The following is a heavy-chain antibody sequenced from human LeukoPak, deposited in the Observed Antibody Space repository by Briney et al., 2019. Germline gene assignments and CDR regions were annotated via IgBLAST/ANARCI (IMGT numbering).Heavy chain of an antibody. CDR3: AISGGYCSSTSCSPDY. D-gene: IGHD2-2*01. CDR1: GGTFSSYA. Sequence: SVKVSCKASGGTFSSYAISRVRQAPGQGLEWMGGIIPIFGTANYAQKFQGRVTITADESTSTAYMELSSLRSEDTAVYYCAISGGYCSSTSCSPDYWGQGTLVTVSS. CDR2: IIPIFGTA. J-gene: IGHJ4*02. V-gene: IGHV1-69*13.